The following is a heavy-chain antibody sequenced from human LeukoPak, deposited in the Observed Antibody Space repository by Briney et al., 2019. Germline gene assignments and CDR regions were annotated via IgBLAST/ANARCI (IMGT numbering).Heavy chain of an antibody. CDR1: GYTFSNYY. CDR3: ARDRGSSGWYVDY. CDR2: INPRGGST. Sequence: ASVKVSCKASGYTFSNYYMHWVRQAPGQGLEWMGVINPRGGSTSYAQTFQGRVTMTRDTSTSTLYMELNSLRSEDTAVYYCARDRGSSGWYVDYWGQGTLVTVSS. D-gene: IGHD6-19*01. V-gene: IGHV1-46*01. J-gene: IGHJ4*02.